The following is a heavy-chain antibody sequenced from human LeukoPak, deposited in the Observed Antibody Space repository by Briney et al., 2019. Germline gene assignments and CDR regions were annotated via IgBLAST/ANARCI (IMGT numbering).Heavy chain of an antibody. CDR3: ARDSNTGSGGMDV. CDR1: GYTFTGYY. V-gene: IGHV1-2*02. CDR2: INPNSGGT. Sequence: ASVKVSCKASGYTFTGYYIHWVRHAPGQGHEWMGWINPNSGGTNYAQKFQGRVTVTRGTSISTAYMDLGSLRSDDTAVYYCARDSNTGSGGMDVWGQGTTVTVSS. J-gene: IGHJ6*02. D-gene: IGHD1-14*01.